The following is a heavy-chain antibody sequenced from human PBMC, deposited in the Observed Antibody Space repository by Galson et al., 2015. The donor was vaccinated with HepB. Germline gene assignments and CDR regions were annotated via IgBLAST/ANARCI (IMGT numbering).Heavy chain of an antibody. Sequence: SVKVSCKASGYTFTGFYMHWVRQAPGQGLEWMGWINPNSGGTNYAQKFQGRVTMTRDTSISTAYMELSRLRSDDTAVYYCAREGIPGNWFDPWGQGTLVTVSS. D-gene: IGHD2-2*01. CDR1: GYTFTGFY. CDR3: AREGIPGNWFDP. CDR2: INPNSGGT. V-gene: IGHV1-2*02. J-gene: IGHJ5*02.